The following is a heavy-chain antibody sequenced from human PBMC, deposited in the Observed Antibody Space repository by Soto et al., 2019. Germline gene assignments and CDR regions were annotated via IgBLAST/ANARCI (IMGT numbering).Heavy chain of an antibody. CDR1: GDSLSSGGHY. CDR2: IYDSVNT. V-gene: IGHV4-31*03. J-gene: IGHJ4*02. D-gene: IGHD3-9*01. Sequence: ALSLTCTVSGDSLSSGGHYWSWIRQHPGKGLEWIGHIYDSVNTYYSPSLRSRVTISADMSKNQFSLNLRSVTAAYTAVYYCARVDHRGYFAILTDYWGQGTLVTVSS. CDR3: ARVDHRGYFAILTDY.